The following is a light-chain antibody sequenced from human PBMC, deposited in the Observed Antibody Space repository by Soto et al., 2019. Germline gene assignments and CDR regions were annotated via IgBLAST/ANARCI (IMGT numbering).Light chain of an antibody. V-gene: IGKV1-39*01. CDR1: QSISNY. CDR2: GTS. CDR3: QQSYNSPRT. J-gene: IGKJ1*01. Sequence: DIQMTQSPSSLSASVGDRVTITCRASQSISNYVNWYQQKPGKAPKLLIYGTSSLQSGVPSRFSGSGSGTDFTLTISSLQPEDFATYYCQQSYNSPRTFGQGTKVDI.